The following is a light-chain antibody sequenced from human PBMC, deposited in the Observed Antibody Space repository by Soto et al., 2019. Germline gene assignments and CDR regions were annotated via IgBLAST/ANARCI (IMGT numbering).Light chain of an antibody. CDR3: QHSNEWPPAVN. CDR1: QTIGSN. V-gene: IGKV3-15*01. Sequence: EIVMTRSPGTLSVSPGERATLSCRASQTIGSNLAWYQQKPGRSPRLLFYVPSTRATGIPARFSGGGSGTEFTLTVSSLQSEEFGVYSWQHSNEWPPAVNFGPGTKVDL. CDR2: VPS. J-gene: IGKJ3*01.